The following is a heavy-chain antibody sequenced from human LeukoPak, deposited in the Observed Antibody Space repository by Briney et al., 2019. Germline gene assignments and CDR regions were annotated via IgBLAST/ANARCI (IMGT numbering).Heavy chain of an antibody. CDR2: IIPIFGTA. CDR3: ARDSPSITIFGVVKPMANWFDP. Sequence: SVKVSCKASGGTFTSYAISWVRQAPGQGLEWKGGIIPIFGTANYAQKFQGRVTITTDESTSTAYMELSSLRSEDTAVYYCARDSPSITIFGVVKPMANWFDPWGQGTLVTVSS. CDR1: GGTFTSYA. V-gene: IGHV1-69*05. J-gene: IGHJ5*02. D-gene: IGHD3-3*01.